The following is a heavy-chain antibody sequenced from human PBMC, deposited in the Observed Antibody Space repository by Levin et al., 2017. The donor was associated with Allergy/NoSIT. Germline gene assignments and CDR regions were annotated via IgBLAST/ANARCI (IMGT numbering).Heavy chain of an antibody. CDR2: IKQDGSDK. V-gene: IGHV3-7*01. D-gene: IGHD3-10*01. CDR1: GFTFRTFW. Sequence: GGSLRLSCAASGFTFRTFWMCWVRQAPGKGPEWVANIKQDGSDKYYVDSVEGRFTVSRDNAKNSLYLQMNSLRVEDTAVYYCARDHDGEDEYFDFWGQGTLVTVSS. CDR3: ARDHDGEDEYFDF. J-gene: IGHJ4*02.